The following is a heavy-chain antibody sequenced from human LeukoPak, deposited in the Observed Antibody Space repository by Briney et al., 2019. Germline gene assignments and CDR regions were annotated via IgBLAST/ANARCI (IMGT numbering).Heavy chain of an antibody. V-gene: IGHV3-21*01. CDR1: GFTFSSYS. J-gene: IGHJ6*03. D-gene: IGHD6-19*01. CDR3: ARNIAGAGAMDV. CDR2: ISSSSSYI. Sequence: GGSLRLSCAASGFTFSSYSMNWVRQAPGKGLEWVSSISSSSSYIYYADSVKGRFTISRDNAKNSLYLQMNSLRAEDTSVYDCARNIAGAGAMDVWGKGTTVTVSS.